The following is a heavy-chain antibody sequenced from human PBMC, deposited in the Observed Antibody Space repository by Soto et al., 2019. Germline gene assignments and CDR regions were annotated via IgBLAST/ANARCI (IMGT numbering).Heavy chain of an antibody. CDR1: GYTFGDYY. V-gene: IGHV1-2*04. CDR3: ATMVVPTTDFDA. CDR2: LNPNSGDT. J-gene: IGHJ4*02. D-gene: IGHD3-10*01. Sequence: QVQLEQSGPELKKPGASVKVSCKASGYTFGDYYMHWVRQVPGQGLEWLGWLNPNSGDTHYAQKFQGSVTMTRDTSINTAYMELSRLRSDDTAVYFCATMVVPTTDFDAWGQGTLVTVSS.